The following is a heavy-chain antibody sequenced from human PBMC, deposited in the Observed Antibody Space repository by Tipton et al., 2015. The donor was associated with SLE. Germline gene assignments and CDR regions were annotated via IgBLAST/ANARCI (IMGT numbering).Heavy chain of an antibody. CDR1: GGSICSSSYY. CDR2: IYYSGST. CDR3: ARDRHSIKAFDI. D-gene: IGHD5-24*01. Sequence: TLSLTCTVSGGSICSSSYYWGWIRQPPGKGLEWIGSIYYSGSTYYNPSPKSRVTISVDTSKNQFSLKLRAVTAADTAVYYCARDRHSIKAFDIWGQGTMVTVSS. J-gene: IGHJ3*02. V-gene: IGHV4-39*07.